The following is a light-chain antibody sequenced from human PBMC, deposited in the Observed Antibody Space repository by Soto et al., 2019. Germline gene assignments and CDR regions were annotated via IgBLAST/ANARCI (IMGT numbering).Light chain of an antibody. CDR3: QQYNTYPT. V-gene: IGKV1-5*01. Sequence: DIQMTQSPSTLSASVGDRVPITCRASQSISSWLAWYQQKPGKAPKLLIYDASSLESGVPSRFSGSGSGTEFTLTISSLRPDDFATYYCQQYNTYPTFGGGTKVDIK. J-gene: IGKJ4*01. CDR2: DAS. CDR1: QSISSW.